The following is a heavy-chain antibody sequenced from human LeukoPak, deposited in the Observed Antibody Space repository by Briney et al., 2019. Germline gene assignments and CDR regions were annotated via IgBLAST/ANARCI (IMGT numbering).Heavy chain of an antibody. CDR3: AKASPYYYYGMDV. J-gene: IGHJ6*02. CDR2: INPNSGGT. D-gene: IGHD2-2*01. CDR1: GYTFTDYY. Sequence: ASVKVSCKASGYTFTDYYMHWVRQAPGQGLEWMGWINPNSGGTNYAQKFQGRVTMTRDTSISTAYMELSRLRSDDTAVYYCAKASPYYYYGMDVWGQGTTVTVSS. V-gene: IGHV1-2*02.